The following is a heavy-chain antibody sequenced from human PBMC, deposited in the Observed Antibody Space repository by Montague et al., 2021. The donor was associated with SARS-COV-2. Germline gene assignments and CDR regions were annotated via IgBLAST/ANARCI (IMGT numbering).Heavy chain of an antibody. D-gene: IGHD3-10*01. CDR3: ARLRDGVVPSPILGVGPYYSYYYMDV. Sequence: SETLSLTCAVHGTSFSGYYWNWIRQPPGKGLEWIGEINHGGSTKYSPSLKSRLTISADTSENQFSLKLTSVAAADTAVYYCARLRDGVVPSPILGVGPYYSYYYMDVWGRETTVTVSS. CDR2: INHGGST. J-gene: IGHJ6*03. CDR1: GTSFSGYY. V-gene: IGHV4-34*01.